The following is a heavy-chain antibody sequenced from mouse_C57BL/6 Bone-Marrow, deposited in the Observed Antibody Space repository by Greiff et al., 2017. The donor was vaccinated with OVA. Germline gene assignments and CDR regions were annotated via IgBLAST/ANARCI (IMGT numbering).Heavy chain of an antibody. D-gene: IGHD2-3*01. Sequence: EVKLVESGAELVRPGASVKLSCTASGFNIKDDYMHWVKQRPEQGLEWIGWIDPENGDTEYASKFQGKATITADTSSNTAYLQLSSLTSEDTAVYYCTPLYDGYHWYFDVWGTGTTVTVSS. CDR2: IDPENGDT. CDR1: GFNIKDDY. J-gene: IGHJ1*03. V-gene: IGHV14-4*01. CDR3: TPLYDGYHWYFDV.